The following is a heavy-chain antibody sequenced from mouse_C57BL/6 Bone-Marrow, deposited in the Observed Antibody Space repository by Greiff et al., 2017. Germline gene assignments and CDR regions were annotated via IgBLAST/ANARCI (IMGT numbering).Heavy chain of an antibody. CDR3: TFANWAFAY. D-gene: IGHD4-1*01. CDR2: IDPENGDT. J-gene: IGHJ3*01. Sequence: EVQLQESGAELVRPGASVKLSCTASGFNIKDDYMHWVKQRPEQGLEWIGWIDPENGDTEYASKFQGKATITADTSSNTAYLQLSSLTSEDTAVYYCTFANWAFAYWGQGTLVTVSA. V-gene: IGHV14-4*01. CDR1: GFNIKDDY.